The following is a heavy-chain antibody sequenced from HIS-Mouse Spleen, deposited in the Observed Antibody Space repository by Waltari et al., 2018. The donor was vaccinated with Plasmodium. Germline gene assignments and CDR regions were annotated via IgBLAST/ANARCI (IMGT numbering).Heavy chain of an antibody. CDR1: GGSISSSSYY. CDR2: FYYSGST. V-gene: IGHV4-39*07. Sequence: QLQLQESGPGLVKPSETLSLTCTVSGGSISSSSYYWGWIRPPPGKGLEWIGSFYYSGSTYYNPSLRSRVPISVDTSKNQFSLKLSSVTAADTAVYYCARDRITGTSYFDYWGQGTLVTVSS. J-gene: IGHJ4*02. CDR3: ARDRITGTSYFDY. D-gene: IGHD1-7*01.